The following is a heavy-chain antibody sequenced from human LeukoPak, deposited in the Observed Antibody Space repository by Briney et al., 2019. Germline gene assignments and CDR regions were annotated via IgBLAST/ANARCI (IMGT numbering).Heavy chain of an antibody. CDR2: IWNDGSNQ. J-gene: IGHJ4*02. D-gene: IGHD1-26*01. Sequence: GGSLRLSCAASGFTFSTSGMHWVRQAPGKGLEWVAVIWNDGSNQYYGASVKGRFTIPRDNSKNTLYLQMNSLRAEDTAVYYCAKVHPSGSYYGGFDYWGQGTLVTVSS. CDR1: GFTFSTSG. V-gene: IGHV3-33*06. CDR3: AKVHPSGSYYGGFDY.